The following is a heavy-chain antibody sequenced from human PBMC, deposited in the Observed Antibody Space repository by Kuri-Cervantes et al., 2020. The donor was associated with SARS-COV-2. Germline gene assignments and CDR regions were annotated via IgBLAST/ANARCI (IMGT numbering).Heavy chain of an antibody. Sequence: SVKVSCKASGYTFTSYGISWVRQAPGQGLEWMGGIIPILGIANYAQKFQGRVTITADKSTSTAYMELSSLRSEDTAVYYCARTPNLREIGYCSGGSCSDAFDIWGQGTMVTVSS. CDR1: GYTFTSYG. CDR2: IIPILGIA. CDR3: ARTPNLREIGYCSGGSCSDAFDI. J-gene: IGHJ3*02. V-gene: IGHV1-69*10. D-gene: IGHD2-15*01.